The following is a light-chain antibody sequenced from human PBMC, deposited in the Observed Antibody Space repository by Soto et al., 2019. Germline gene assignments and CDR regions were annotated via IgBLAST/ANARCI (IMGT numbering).Light chain of an antibody. V-gene: IGLV2-11*01. J-gene: IGLJ7*01. CDR1: GSNVGAYNY. CDR3: CSYAGTYTGV. Sequence: QSALTQPRSVSGSPGQSVTISCTGTGSNVGAYNYVSWYQQHPDKAPKLMIYDVNKRPSGVPDRFSGSKSDNTASLTISGLQADDEADYFCCSYAGTYTGVFGGGTQLTVL. CDR2: DVN.